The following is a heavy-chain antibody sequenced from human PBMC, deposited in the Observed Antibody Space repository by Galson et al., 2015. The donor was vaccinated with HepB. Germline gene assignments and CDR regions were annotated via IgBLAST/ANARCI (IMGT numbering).Heavy chain of an antibody. CDR2: IKSKTDGGTA. CDR3: ATDVFFSTFWPWFDP. J-gene: IGHJ5*02. D-gene: IGHD2-21*01. Sequence: SLRLSCAASGLRFNTTWMSWVRQAPGKGLEWIGRIKSKTDGGTAEYAAPVKGRFTISRDDARNTLYLHLSRVKTDDTAVYYCATDVFFSTFWPWFDPWGQGTLVTVSS. CDR1: GLRFNTTW. V-gene: IGHV3-15*01.